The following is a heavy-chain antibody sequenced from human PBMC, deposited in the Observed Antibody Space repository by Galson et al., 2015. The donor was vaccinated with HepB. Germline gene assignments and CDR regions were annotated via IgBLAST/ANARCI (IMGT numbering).Heavy chain of an antibody. V-gene: IGHV3-23*01. CDR3: AKDRSGYSYGGFDY. CDR2: ISGSGGSI. Sequence: SLRLSCAASGFTFSSYAMSWVRQAPGKGLEWVSAISGSGGSIYYADSVKGRVTISRDNSKNTLYLRMNSLRAGDTAVYYCAKDRSGYSYGGFDYWGQGTLVTVSS. J-gene: IGHJ4*02. CDR1: GFTFSSYA. D-gene: IGHD5-18*01.